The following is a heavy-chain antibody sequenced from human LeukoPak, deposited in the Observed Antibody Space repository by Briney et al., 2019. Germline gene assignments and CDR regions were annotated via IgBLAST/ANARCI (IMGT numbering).Heavy chain of an antibody. CDR3: ARDPPLGSCSTISCPHLDY. Sequence: AGGSLRLXCAASGFTFSRYSMNRVRQAPGKALEWVSSISSSSSFIYYADSVKGRFTISRDNAKNSLYLQMNSLRAEDTAVYYCARDPPLGSCSTISCPHLDYWGQGTLVTVSS. D-gene: IGHD2-2*01. CDR2: ISSSSSFI. J-gene: IGHJ4*02. CDR1: GFTFSRYS. V-gene: IGHV3-21*01.